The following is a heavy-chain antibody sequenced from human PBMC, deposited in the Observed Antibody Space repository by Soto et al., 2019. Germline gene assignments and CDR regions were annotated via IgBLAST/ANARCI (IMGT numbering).Heavy chain of an antibody. Sequence: EVQLSESGGGLAQPGGSLRLSCAASGFIISSYAMNWVRQAPGKGLEWVSGISGSGRSTNYGDSVKGRFTISRDNSKNTLYLEMNCLRVEDTAVYYCAKRARDGSNSPIDHWGQGTLVTVSS. CDR3: AKRARDGSNSPIDH. J-gene: IGHJ4*02. D-gene: IGHD2-21*01. V-gene: IGHV3-23*01. CDR2: ISGSGRST. CDR1: GFIISSYA.